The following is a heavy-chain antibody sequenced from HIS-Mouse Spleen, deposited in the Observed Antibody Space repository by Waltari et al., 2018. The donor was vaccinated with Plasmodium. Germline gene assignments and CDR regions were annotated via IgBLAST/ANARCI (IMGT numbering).Heavy chain of an antibody. CDR1: GGSISSSSYY. CDR2: IYYSGRT. D-gene: IGHD1-7*01. V-gene: IGHV4-39*07. J-gene: IGHJ4*02. Sequence: QLQLQESGPGLVKPSETLSLTCTVSGGSISSSSYYWGWIRQPPGKGLEWIGSIYYSGRTHSHPALKSRVTISVDTAKNQFSLKLSSVTAADTAVYYCARDRITGTSYFDYWGQGTLVTVSS. CDR3: ARDRITGTSYFDY.